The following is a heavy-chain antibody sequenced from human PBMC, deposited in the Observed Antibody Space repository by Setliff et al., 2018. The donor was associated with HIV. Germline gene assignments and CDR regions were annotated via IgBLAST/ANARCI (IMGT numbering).Heavy chain of an antibody. V-gene: IGHV4-59*08. J-gene: IGHJ6*02. D-gene: IGHD4-4*01. CDR3: ATHASTVQDAMDV. CDR2: IYHTGIT. CDR1: GGSVTSYY. Sequence: KASETLSLTCTVSGGSVTSYYWSWIRQSPEKGLEWIGYIYHTGITNYNPSLKSRVTISVDTSKNQFYLKLSSVTAADTAVYYCATHASTVQDAMDVWGQGTTVTVSS.